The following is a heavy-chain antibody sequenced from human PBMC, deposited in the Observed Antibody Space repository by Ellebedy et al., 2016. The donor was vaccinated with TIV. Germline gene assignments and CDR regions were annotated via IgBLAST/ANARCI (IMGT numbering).Heavy chain of an antibody. Sequence: PGGSLRLSCAASGFTFSSYAMSWVRQAPGKGLEWVSAISGSGGSTYYADSVKGRFTISRDNSKNTLYLQMNSLRAEDTAVYYCAKVPNTYYYDSSGYYFDYWGQGTLVTVSS. CDR2: ISGSGGST. CDR1: GFTFSSYA. J-gene: IGHJ4*02. V-gene: IGHV3-23*01. CDR3: AKVPNTYYYDSSGYYFDY. D-gene: IGHD3-22*01.